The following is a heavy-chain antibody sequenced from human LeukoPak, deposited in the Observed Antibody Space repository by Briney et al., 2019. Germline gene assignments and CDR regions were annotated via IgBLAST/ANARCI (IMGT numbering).Heavy chain of an antibody. CDR1: GFTFSSYA. V-gene: IGHV3-23*01. D-gene: IGHD6-13*01. Sequence: GGSLRLSCAASGFTFSSYAMSWVRQAPGKGLEWVSAISGSGGSTYYADSVKGQFTISRDNSKNTLYLQMNSLRAEDTAVYYCAKDLFDSSSWYTSPPDYWGQGTLVTVSS. CDR3: AKDLFDSSSWYTSPPDY. CDR2: ISGSGGST. J-gene: IGHJ4*02.